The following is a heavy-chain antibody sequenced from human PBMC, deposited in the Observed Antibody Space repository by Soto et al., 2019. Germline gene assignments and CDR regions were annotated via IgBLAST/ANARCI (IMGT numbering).Heavy chain of an antibody. CDR2: ISSSSGST. V-gene: IGHV3-11*06. CDR1: GFTFSDYY. Sequence: GGSLRLSCAASGFTFSDYYMSWIRQAPGKGLEYISYISSSSGSTNYAHFVRGRFTISRDNAKNSLYLQMSSLRAEDTAVYYCARDRGGYDRLYYYHGMDVWGQGTTVTVSS. J-gene: IGHJ6*02. D-gene: IGHD5-12*01. CDR3: ARDRGGYDRLYYYHGMDV.